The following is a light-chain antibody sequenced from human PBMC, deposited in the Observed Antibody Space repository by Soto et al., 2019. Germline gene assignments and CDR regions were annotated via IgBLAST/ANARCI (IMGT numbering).Light chain of an antibody. CDR2: GAS. J-gene: IGKJ3*01. CDR1: QSISSN. V-gene: IGKV3-15*01. CDR3: QQYNTLSFT. Sequence: EIVMTHAPGTLSVSPGERVTLSCRASQSISSNLAWYQQKPGQAPRLLIYGASTRATGIPASFSGSGSGTEFTLTISSLQPADFAVYYCQQYNTLSFTFGPGTKVDIK.